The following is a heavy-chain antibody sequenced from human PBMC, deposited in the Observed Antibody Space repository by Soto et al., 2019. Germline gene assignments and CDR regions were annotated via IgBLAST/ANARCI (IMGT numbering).Heavy chain of an antibody. J-gene: IGHJ5*01. CDR2: TYYRSKWYN. V-gene: IGHV6-1*01. CDR3: VRLIGNSWLDF. Sequence: SQTLSLTCAISGDSVSSSSVTWNWIRQSPSRGLEWLGRTYYRSKWYNDYAESVKSRITINPDTSKNQFSLHLNSVTPEDTAVYYCVRLIGNSWLDFWGQGTLVTISS. D-gene: IGHD1-26*01. CDR1: GDSVSSSSVT.